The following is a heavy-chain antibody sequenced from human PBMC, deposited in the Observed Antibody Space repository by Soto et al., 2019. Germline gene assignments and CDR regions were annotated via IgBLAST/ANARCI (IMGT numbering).Heavy chain of an antibody. CDR1: GFSFSSYA. V-gene: IGHV3-23*01. J-gene: IGHJ6*02. D-gene: IGHD2-2*03. CDR3: AMDIVVVPDYGMEV. Sequence: GFPGLSCEPSGFSFSSYAMGWVRHAPGKGLEWVSAISGSGGSRYYADSVKGRFTISRDNCKNTLYLQMNSLRAEDTSVYYCAMDIVVVPDYGMEVWGEGPTVTVSS. CDR2: ISGSGGSR.